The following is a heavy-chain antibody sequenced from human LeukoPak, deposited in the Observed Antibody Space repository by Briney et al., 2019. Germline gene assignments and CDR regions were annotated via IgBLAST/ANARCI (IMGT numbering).Heavy chain of an antibody. Sequence: ASVKVSCKASGYTFANYDINWVRQATGQGLEWMGWMNPNSGNTGYPQKLQGRVTMTWNPSISTAYMELSSLRFDDTAVYYCARDYDLWSGYCSHWGQGTLVTVSS. CDR1: GYTFANYD. D-gene: IGHD3-3*01. J-gene: IGHJ4*02. V-gene: IGHV1-8*01. CDR3: ARDYDLWSGYCSH. CDR2: MNPNSGNT.